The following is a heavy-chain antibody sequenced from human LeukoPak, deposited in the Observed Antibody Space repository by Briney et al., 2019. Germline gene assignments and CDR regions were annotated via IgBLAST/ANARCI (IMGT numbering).Heavy chain of an antibody. CDR3: ARNFEHQGAYYYGMDV. CDR2: MNPNNGNT. CDR1: GYTFTSYA. D-gene: IGHD2-2*01. J-gene: IGHJ6*02. V-gene: IGHV1-8*01. Sequence: GASVKVSCKASGYTFTSYAINWVRQATEQGLEWMGWMNPNNGNTGYAQKFQGRVTMTRNTSISTAYMELSSLRSEDTAVYYCARNFEHQGAYYYGMDVWGQGTAVTVSS.